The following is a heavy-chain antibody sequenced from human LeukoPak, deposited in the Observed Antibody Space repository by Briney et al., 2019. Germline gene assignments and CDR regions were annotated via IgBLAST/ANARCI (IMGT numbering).Heavy chain of an antibody. CDR3: ARHVAAADTDS. J-gene: IGHJ4*02. CDR2: FYYSGST. V-gene: IGHV4-39*01. D-gene: IGHD6-13*01. Sequence: SETLSLTCSVSGPSVGRSGYYWAWIRQPPGKGLEWVGSFYYSGSTYYNPSLKSRVAISADTSKNQFSLKLSSLTAADTAVYYCARHVAAADTDSWGQGTLVTVSS. CDR1: GPSVGRSGYY.